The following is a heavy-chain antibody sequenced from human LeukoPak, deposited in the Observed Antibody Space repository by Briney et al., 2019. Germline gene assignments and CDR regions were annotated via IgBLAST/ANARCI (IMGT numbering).Heavy chain of an antibody. CDR2: IKRQSEGVAI. CDR3: ATGITMDPLSNFHYFYMDV. Sequence: PGGSLRLTCAASGFTFSSAWMFWVRQSPGKGLEWVGRIKRQSEGVAIDYAAHVKDRFNISRDDSKSTVYLQMNSLNSDDTAVYYCATGITMDPLSNFHYFYMDVWGKGTTGTVSS. J-gene: IGHJ6*03. D-gene: IGHD3-10*01. V-gene: IGHV3-15*01. CDR1: GFTFSSAW.